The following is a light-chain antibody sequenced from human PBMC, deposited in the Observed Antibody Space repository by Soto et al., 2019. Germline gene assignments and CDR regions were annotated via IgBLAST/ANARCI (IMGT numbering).Light chain of an antibody. V-gene: IGKV3-15*01. CDR1: QSVGRN. CDR2: AAS. CDR3: QEYSEFPLFT. Sequence: EIVVTQSPGILSVSPGDRATLSCRASQSVGRNLAWYHQKPGQAPTLLIYAASTRATGLPARFSGSGSGTDFTLTISILQSEDFEVYYRQEYSEFPLFTFGPGTRVD. J-gene: IGKJ3*01.